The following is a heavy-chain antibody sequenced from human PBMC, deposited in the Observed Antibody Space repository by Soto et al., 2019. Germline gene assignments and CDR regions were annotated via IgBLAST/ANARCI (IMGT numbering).Heavy chain of an antibody. CDR3: TTSRSPGRFDY. D-gene: IGHD2-15*01. Sequence: GGSPRLSCAASGFTFSNAWMSWVRQAPGKGLEWVGRIRSKTDGGTTDYAAPVKGRFTISRDDSKNTLYLQMNSLKTEDTAVYYCTTSRSPGRFDYWGQGTLVTVSS. V-gene: IGHV3-15*01. J-gene: IGHJ4*02. CDR2: IRSKTDGGTT. CDR1: GFTFSNAW.